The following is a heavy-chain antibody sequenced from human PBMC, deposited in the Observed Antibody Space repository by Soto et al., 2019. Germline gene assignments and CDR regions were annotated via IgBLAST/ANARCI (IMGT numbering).Heavy chain of an antibody. J-gene: IGHJ4*02. Sequence: GGSLRLSCAASGFTFSSYGMHWVRQAPGKGLEWVAVISYDGSNKYYADSVKGRFTISRDNSKNTLYLQMNSLRAEDTAVYYCATSVVATTEYYFDYWGQGTLVTVSS. D-gene: IGHD5-12*01. CDR1: GFTFSSYG. CDR2: ISYDGSNK. V-gene: IGHV3-30*03. CDR3: ATSVVATTEYYFDY.